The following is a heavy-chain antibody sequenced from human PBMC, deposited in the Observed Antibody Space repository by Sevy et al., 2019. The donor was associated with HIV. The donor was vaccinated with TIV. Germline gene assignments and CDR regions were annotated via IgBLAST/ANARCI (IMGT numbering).Heavy chain of an antibody. D-gene: IGHD3-10*01. V-gene: IGHV1-69*13. CDR2: IIPIFGTA. Sequence: ASVKVSCKASGGTFSSYAISWVRQAPGQGLEWMGGIIPIFGTANYAQKFQGRVTITADESTSTAYMELSSLGSEDTAVYYCARGNYGSGSYYDAFDIWGQGTMVTVSS. J-gene: IGHJ3*02. CDR3: ARGNYGSGSYYDAFDI. CDR1: GGTFSSYA.